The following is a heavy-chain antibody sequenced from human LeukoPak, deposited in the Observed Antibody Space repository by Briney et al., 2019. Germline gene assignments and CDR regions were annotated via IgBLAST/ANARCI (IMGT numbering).Heavy chain of an antibody. Sequence: PSETLSLTCTVSGGSIRSYYWSWIRQPAGKGLEWIGRIYSSGSTNYNPSLKSRVTMSVDTSKNQFSLELSSVTAADTAVYYCARQGSSNSADWFDPWGQGTLVTVSS. CDR3: ARQGSSNSADWFDP. CDR1: GGSIRSYY. D-gene: IGHD4-11*01. CDR2: IYSSGST. V-gene: IGHV4-4*07. J-gene: IGHJ5*02.